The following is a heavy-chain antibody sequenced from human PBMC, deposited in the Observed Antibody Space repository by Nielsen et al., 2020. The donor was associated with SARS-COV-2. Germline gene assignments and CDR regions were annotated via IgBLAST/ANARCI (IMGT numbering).Heavy chain of an antibody. CDR3: ARILEGFSKGFDY. D-gene: IGHD3-3*01. Sequence: GESLKISCAASGFTFSSYSMNWVRQAPGKGLEWVSSISSSGSYIYYADSVKGRFTISGDNAKNSLYLQMNSLRAEDTAVYYCARILEGFSKGFDYWGQGTLVTVSS. CDR1: GFTFSSYS. CDR2: ISSSGSYI. V-gene: IGHV3-21*01. J-gene: IGHJ4*02.